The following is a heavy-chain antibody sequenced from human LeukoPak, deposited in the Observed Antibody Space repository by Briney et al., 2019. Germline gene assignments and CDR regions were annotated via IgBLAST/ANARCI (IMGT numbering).Heavy chain of an antibody. CDR3: ARVLRGPGYSSSWALIDY. CDR2: INHSGST. J-gene: IGHJ4*02. Sequence: PSETLSLTCAVYGGSFSGYYWSWIRQPPGKGLEWIGEINHSGSTNYNPSLKSRVTISVDTSKNQFSLKLSSVTAADTAVYYCARVLRGPGYSSSWALIDYWGQGTLVTVSS. D-gene: IGHD6-13*01. CDR1: GGSFSGYY. V-gene: IGHV4-34*01.